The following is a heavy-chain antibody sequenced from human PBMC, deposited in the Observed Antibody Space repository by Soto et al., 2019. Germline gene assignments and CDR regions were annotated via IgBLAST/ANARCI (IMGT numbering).Heavy chain of an antibody. J-gene: IGHJ4*02. Sequence: VGSLRLSCAASGLTFSSYAMSWVRQAPGKGLEWVSHISNSGRSTKYADSVKGRFTISRDNSENTLYLQMNSLRAEDTAIYYCAKDALAYYDFWSWGQGTLVTVSS. V-gene: IGHV3-23*01. CDR3: AKDALAYYDFWS. CDR2: ISNSGRST. D-gene: IGHD3-3*01. CDR1: GLTFSSYA.